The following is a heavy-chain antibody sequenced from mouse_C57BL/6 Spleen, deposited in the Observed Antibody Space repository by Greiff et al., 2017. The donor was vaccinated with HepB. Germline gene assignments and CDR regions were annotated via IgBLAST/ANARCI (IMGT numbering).Heavy chain of an antibody. CDR3: ARYGSSLDY. D-gene: IGHD1-1*01. CDR2: ISNGGGST. CDR1: GFTFSDYY. J-gene: IGHJ2*01. V-gene: IGHV5-12*01. Sequence: DVMLVESGGGLVQPGGSLKLSCAASGFTFSDYYMYWVRQTPEKRLEWVAYISNGGGSTYYPDTVKGRFTISRDNAKNTLYLQMSRLKSEDTAMYYCARYGSSLDYWGQGTTLTVSS.